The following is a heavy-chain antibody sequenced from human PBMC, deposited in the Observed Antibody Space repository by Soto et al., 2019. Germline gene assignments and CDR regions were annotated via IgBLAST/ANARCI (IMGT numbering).Heavy chain of an antibody. J-gene: IGHJ5*02. Sequence: QMQLVQSGPEVKKPGTSVKVSCKASGFTFPTSAIQLVRQARGQRPEWIGGIVVGSGNTNYAQKFQERVTCTRNMSTGTAYLELSSKRSEDTAVYYCAADLAQSDPYNWCDPGGQETLVTVST. D-gene: IGHD3-3*02. CDR3: AADLAQSDPYNWCDP. CDR2: IVVGSGNT. CDR1: GFTFPTSA. V-gene: IGHV1-58*02.